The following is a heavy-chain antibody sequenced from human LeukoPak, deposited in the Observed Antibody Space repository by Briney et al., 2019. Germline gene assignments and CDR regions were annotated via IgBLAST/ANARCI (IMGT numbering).Heavy chain of an antibody. V-gene: IGHV3-7*01. Sequence: GGSLRLSCAASGFTFGTYWMSWVRQAPGKGLEWVANIKEDGSEKYYADSVKGRFTISRDNAKKSLYLQMNSLRADDTAEYYCAGERDMTTVWEIFEYWGQGALVTVSS. D-gene: IGHD4-11*01. J-gene: IGHJ4*02. CDR3: AGERDMTTVWEIFEY. CDR2: IKEDGSEK. CDR1: GFTFGTYW.